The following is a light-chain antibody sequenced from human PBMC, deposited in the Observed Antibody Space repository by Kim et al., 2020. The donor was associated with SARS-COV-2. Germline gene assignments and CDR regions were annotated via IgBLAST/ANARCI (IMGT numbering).Light chain of an antibody. CDR3: QVWDTISDHGV. J-gene: IGLJ3*02. CDR1: NIGSQS. CDR2: YDS. V-gene: IGLV3-21*03. Sequence: GKTARITWGGNNIGSQSVHWYQQKPGLAPVLVVHYDSDRPSGIPGRFSGSNSGNTATLIISRVEAGDEADYYCQVWDTISDHGVFGGGTQLTVL.